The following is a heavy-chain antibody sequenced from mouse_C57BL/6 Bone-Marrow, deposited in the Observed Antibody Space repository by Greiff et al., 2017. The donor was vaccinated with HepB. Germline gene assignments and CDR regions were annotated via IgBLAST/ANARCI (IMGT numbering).Heavy chain of an antibody. CDR3: ARVRGYYFDY. V-gene: IGHV1-26*01. CDR1: GYTFTDYY. Sequence: EVQLQQSGPELVKPGASVKISCKASGYTFTDYYMNWVKQSHGKSLEWIGDINPNNGGTSYNQKFKGKATLTVDKSSSTAYMELRSLTSEDSAVYYCARVRGYYFDYWGQGTTLTVSS. CDR2: INPNNGGT. J-gene: IGHJ2*01.